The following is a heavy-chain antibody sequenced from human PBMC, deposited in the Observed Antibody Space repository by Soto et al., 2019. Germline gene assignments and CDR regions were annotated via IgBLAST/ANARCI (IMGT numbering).Heavy chain of an antibody. J-gene: IGHJ5*02. V-gene: IGHV3-48*02. Sequence: PGGSLRLSCAASGFTFSSYSMNWVRQAPGKGLEWVSYISFSGSTIFYADSVRGRFTISRDNAKNSLYLQMNTLRDEDTAVYYCARDNGMAGSFDPWGQGTLVTAPQ. CDR3: ARDNGMAGSFDP. CDR1: GFTFSSYS. D-gene: IGHD2-8*01. CDR2: ISFSGSTI.